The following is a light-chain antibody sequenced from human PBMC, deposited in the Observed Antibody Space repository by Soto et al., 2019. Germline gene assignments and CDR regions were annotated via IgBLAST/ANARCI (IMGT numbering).Light chain of an antibody. CDR1: SSNIGAGYD. J-gene: IGLJ2*01. V-gene: IGLV1-40*01. CDR3: QSYDSSLTVV. CDR2: GNI. Sequence: QSVLPQPPSVSGAPGQRVTISCTGSSSNIGAGYDVHWYRQVPGTAPKLLIYGNINRPSGVPDRFSGSKSGTSASLAITGLQADDEADYYCQSYDSSLTVVFGGGTKLTFL.